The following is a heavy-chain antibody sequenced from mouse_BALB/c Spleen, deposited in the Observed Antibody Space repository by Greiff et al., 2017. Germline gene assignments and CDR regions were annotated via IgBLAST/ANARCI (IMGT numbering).Heavy chain of an antibody. Sequence: VQLQQSGAELAKPGASVKMSCKASGYTFTSYWMHWVKQRPGQGLEWIGYINPSTGYTEYNQKFKDKATLTADKSSSTAYMQLSSLTSEDSAVYYCARGGTPRFAYWGQGTLVTVSA. CDR2: INPSTGYT. CDR1: GYTFTSYW. V-gene: IGHV1-7*01. CDR3: ARGGTPRFAY. J-gene: IGHJ3*01. D-gene: IGHD3-3*01.